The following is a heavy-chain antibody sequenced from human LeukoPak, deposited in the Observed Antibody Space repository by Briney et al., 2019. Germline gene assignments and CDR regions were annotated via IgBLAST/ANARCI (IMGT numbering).Heavy chain of an antibody. CDR3: ARELWFGEDY. CDR2: ISGSGGST. J-gene: IGHJ4*02. V-gene: IGHV3-23*01. D-gene: IGHD3-10*01. CDR1: GFTFSSYG. Sequence: PGGTLRLSCAASGFTFSSYGMIWVRQAPGKGLEWVSGISGSGGSTYLADSVKGRFTISRDNAKNSLYLQMNSLRAEDTAVYYCARELWFGEDYWGQGTLVTVSS.